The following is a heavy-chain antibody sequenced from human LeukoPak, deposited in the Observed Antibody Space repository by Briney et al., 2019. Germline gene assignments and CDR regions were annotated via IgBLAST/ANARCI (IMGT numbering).Heavy chain of an antibody. D-gene: IGHD3-3*01. CDR3: ARDLGSLYYDFWSGYLGSFDY. V-gene: IGHV3-30*02. CDR2: IRKDGSIK. CDR1: GFNFSNYG. Sequence: GGSLRLSCATSGFNFSNYGIHWVRQAPGKGLDWVAFIRKDGSIKYYADSVKGRFTISRDNAKNSLYLQMNSLRAEDTAVYYCARDLGSLYYDFWSGYLGSFDYWGQGTLVTVSS. J-gene: IGHJ4*02.